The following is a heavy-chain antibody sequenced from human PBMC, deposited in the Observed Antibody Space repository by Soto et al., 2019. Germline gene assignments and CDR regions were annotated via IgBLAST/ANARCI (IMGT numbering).Heavy chain of an antibody. J-gene: IGHJ4*02. Sequence: LRLSCAASGFTFSSYAMSWVRQAPGKGLEWVSAISGSGGSTYYADSVKGRLTISRDNSKNTLYLQMNSLRAEDTAVYYCATPRRGYYDSSGSHLSDYWGQGTLVTVSS. D-gene: IGHD3-22*01. CDR2: ISGSGGST. CDR1: GFTFSSYA. V-gene: IGHV3-23*01. CDR3: ATPRRGYYDSSGSHLSDY.